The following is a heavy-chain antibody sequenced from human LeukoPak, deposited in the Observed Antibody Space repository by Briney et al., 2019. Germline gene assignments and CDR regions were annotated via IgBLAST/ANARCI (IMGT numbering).Heavy chain of an antibody. CDR2: INPNSGGT. CDR1: GYTFTGYY. V-gene: IGHV1-2*04. J-gene: IGHJ4*02. CDR3: AGETYYYDSSGYYFDY. D-gene: IGHD3-22*01. Sequence: ASVKVSCEASGYTFTGYYMHWVRQAPGQGLEWMGWINPNSGGTNYAQKFQGWVTMTRDTSISTAYMELSRLRSEDTAVYYCAGETYYYDSSGYYFDYWGQGTLVTVSS.